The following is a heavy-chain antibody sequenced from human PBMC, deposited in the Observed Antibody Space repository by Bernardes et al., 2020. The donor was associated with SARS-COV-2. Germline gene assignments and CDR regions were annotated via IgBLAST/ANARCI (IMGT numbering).Heavy chain of an antibody. D-gene: IGHD3-3*02. Sequence: GGSLRLSCAASGFTFSNYWMHWVRQAPGKGLVWVSRINSDGSSTSYADSVKGRFTISRDNAKNTLYLQMNNLRLDDRAVYYCVRGSPPGISGGPWTSEYWGQGTLVTVSS. CDR2: INSDGSST. CDR3: VRGSPPGISGGPWTSEY. CDR1: GFTFSNYW. J-gene: IGHJ4*02. V-gene: IGHV3-74*01.